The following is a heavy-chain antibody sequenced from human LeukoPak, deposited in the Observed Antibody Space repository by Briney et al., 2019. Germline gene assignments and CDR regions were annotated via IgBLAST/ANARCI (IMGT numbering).Heavy chain of an antibody. Sequence: GSLRLSCAASGFPFRSYSMNRVRQAQGKGLEWVSSIISSSSYIYYADSVKRRFTISRHNAKNSLYLQMNSLRAEDTAVYYCARAIVSTDAFDFWGQGTMVTVSS. CDR1: GFPFRSYS. CDR2: IISSSSYI. J-gene: IGHJ3*01. D-gene: IGHD5/OR15-5a*01. CDR3: ARAIVSTDAFDF. V-gene: IGHV3-21*01.